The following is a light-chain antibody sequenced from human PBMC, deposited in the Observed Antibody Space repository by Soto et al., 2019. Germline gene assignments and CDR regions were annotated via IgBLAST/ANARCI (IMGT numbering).Light chain of an antibody. CDR2: AAS. J-gene: IGKJ2*01. CDR1: QTIRNF. CDR3: QQSYSIPYT. V-gene: IGKV1-39*01. Sequence: DILMTQSPSSLSASVGDRVSITCRANQTIRNFLQWYQQKPGKVPKFLIYAASSLVDGVPSMFSGSGSGSDFTLTISSLQPEDFATYYCQQSYSIPYTFGQGTQLEIK.